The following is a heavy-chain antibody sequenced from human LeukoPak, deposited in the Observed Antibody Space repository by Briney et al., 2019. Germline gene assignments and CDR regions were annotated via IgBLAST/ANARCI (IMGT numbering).Heavy chain of an antibody. CDR1: GFTVITND. CDR2: LYSDGNT. V-gene: IGHV3-53*01. Sequence: GGSLRLSCAASGFTVITNDMTWVRQAPGKGLEWVSVLYSDGNTKYADSVPGRFTISRDNSKNTLYLEMNSLSPDDTAVYYCARGVEPLAANTLAYWGQGTLVTVSS. D-gene: IGHD1-14*01. CDR3: ARGVEPLAANTLAY. J-gene: IGHJ4*02.